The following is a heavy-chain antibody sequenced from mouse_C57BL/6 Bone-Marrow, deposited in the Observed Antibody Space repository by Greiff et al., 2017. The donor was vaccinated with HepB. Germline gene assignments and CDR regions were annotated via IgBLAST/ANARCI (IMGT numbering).Heavy chain of an antibody. V-gene: IGHV2-4*01. CDR3: AKPLIYYGYDGAY. Sequence: QVQLKESGPGLVQPSQSLSITCTVSGFSLTSYGVHWVRQPPGKGLEWLGVIWSGGSTDYNAAFISRLSISKDNSKSQVFFKMNSLQADDTAIYYWAKPLIYYGYDGAYWGQGTLVTVSA. CDR1: GFSLTSYG. CDR2: IWSGGST. D-gene: IGHD2-2*01. J-gene: IGHJ3*01.